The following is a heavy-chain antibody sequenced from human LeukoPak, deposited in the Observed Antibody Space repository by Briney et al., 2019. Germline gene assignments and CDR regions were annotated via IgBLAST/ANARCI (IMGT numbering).Heavy chain of an antibody. CDR2: IYYRGNT. CDR1: GGSISSSPYY. Sequence: SETLSLTCAVSGGSISSSPYYWAWIRQPPGKGLGWIGTIYYRGNTFYNPSLESRVTISIDTSKNHFSLTLSSVTAADTAVYYCARNPRHSGFWYFDLWGRGTLVPVSS. J-gene: IGHJ2*01. V-gene: IGHV4-39*07. D-gene: IGHD6-19*01. CDR3: ARNPRHSGFWYFDL.